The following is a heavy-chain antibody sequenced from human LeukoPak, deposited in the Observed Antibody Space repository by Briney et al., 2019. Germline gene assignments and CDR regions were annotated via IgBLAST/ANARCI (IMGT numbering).Heavy chain of an antibody. CDR2: ISYDGSNK. J-gene: IGHJ4*02. Sequence: GGSLRLSCAASGFAFSSYAMHWVRQAPGKGLEWVTVISYDGSNKYYADSVKGRFTISRDNSKNTLYLQMNSLRAEDTAVYYCARGSRQWLVWEPEYYFDYWGQGTLVTVSS. V-gene: IGHV3-30-3*01. CDR1: GFAFSSYA. D-gene: IGHD6-19*01. CDR3: ARGSRQWLVWEPEYYFDY.